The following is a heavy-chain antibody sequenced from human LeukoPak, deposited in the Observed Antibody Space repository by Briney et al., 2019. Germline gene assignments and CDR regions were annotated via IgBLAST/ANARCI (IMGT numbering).Heavy chain of an antibody. CDR2: IHCSEVT. CDR3: ARHRYNMGWSYLLIL. Sequence: SETLSLTCCVSGGSMSSYYWSWIRQPPGKGLEWIGHIHCSEVTNSSPSLQSPVTITQDSSKNDYSPKLSSVTAAHTAVYYCARHRYNMGWSYLLILWGQRTLVTVSS. CDR1: GGSMSSYY. D-gene: IGHD6-19*01. V-gene: IGHV4-59*08. J-gene: IGHJ4*02.